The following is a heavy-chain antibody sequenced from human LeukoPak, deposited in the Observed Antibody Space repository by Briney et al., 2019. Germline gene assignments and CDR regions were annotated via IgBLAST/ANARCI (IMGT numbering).Heavy chain of an antibody. CDR2: VHHSGNI. J-gene: IGHJ6*03. CDR3: ARLPGSRGFHYYYYYYMDV. Sequence: SETLSLTCTVSGYSISSGYYWGWIRQSPGKGLEWIGNVHHSGNIYYNVSLKSRVTISVHASNNQFSLSLNSVTAADTAVYYCARLPGSRGFHYYYYYYMDVWGKGTTVTISS. D-gene: IGHD6-25*01. V-gene: IGHV4-38-2*02. CDR1: GYSISSGYY.